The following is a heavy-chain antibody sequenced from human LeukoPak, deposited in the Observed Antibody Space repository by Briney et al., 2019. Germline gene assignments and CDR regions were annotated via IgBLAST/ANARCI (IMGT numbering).Heavy chain of an antibody. D-gene: IGHD3-16*01. CDR1: GGSISSYY. V-gene: IGHV4-59*01. J-gene: IGHJ3*02. CDR2: IYYSGST. CDR3: ARMLARDAFDI. Sequence: SETLSLTCTVAGGSISSYYWSWIRQPPGKGLEWIGYIYYSGSTNYNPSLKSRVTISVDTSKDQFSLKLSSVTAADTAVYYCARMLARDAFDIWGQGTMVTVSS.